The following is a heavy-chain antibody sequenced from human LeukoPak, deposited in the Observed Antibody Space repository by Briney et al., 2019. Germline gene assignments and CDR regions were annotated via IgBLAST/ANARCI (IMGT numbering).Heavy chain of an antibody. CDR2: IYPGDSDT. V-gene: IGHV5-51*01. J-gene: IGHJ5*02. CDR3: ARRLGYCSGGSCYVWFDP. D-gene: IGHD2-15*01. CDR1: GYSFTSYW. Sequence: GESLQISCKGSGYSFTSYWIGLVRQMPGNGLEWMGIIYPGDSDTRYSPSFQGQVTISADKSISTAYLQWSSLKASDTAMYYCARRLGYCSGGSCYVWFDPWGQGTLVTVSS.